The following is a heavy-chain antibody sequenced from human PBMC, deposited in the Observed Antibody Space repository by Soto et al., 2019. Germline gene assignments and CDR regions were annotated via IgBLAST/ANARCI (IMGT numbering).Heavy chain of an antibody. V-gene: IGHV3-15*07. CDR1: GFTFSKAW. D-gene: IGHD3-22*01. CDR3: TSYSYSTMIIVRFYY. Sequence: GGSLRLSCAASGFTFSKAWINWVRQAPGQALEWVGRIKSKADGGTTDYAAPVKGRFAISRDDSKNIVYLQMNSLKIEDTAVYYCTSYSYSTMIIVRFYYWGHGSLVTVSS. J-gene: IGHJ4*01. CDR2: IKSKADGGTT.